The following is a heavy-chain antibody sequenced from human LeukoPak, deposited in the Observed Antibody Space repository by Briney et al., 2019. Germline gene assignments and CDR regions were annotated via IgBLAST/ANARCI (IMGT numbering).Heavy chain of an antibody. CDR3: ARGFRSVTTWGYFDY. Sequence: GSLRIFCSASGFPVSNNYMRWVRQAPGEGLEGVSLIYSGGGTYYADSVKGRFTISRDNPRNTLSLQMNSLRVDDTAVYYCARGFRSVTTWGYFDYWGQGALVTVSS. D-gene: IGHD4-17*01. J-gene: IGHJ4*02. CDR1: GFPVSNNY. V-gene: IGHV3-66*01. CDR2: IYSGGGT.